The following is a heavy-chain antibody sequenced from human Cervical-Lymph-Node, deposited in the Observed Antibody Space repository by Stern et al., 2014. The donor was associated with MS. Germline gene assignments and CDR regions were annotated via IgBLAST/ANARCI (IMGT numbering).Heavy chain of an antibody. CDR2: IYTSEQT. J-gene: IGHJ5*02. V-gene: IGHV4-61*02. D-gene: IGHD2/OR15-2a*01. Sequence: QVQLQESGPGLVKPSQTLSLTCTVSGGAITRGTYYWTWIRQPAGKGLEWIGRIYTSEQTYYNPSLKSRVTISMDTSRTRSPLKLTSVTAADTAVYYCARGGGESHFRNWFDPWGQGSLVTVSS. CDR3: ARGGGESHFRNWFDP. CDR1: GGAITRGTYY.